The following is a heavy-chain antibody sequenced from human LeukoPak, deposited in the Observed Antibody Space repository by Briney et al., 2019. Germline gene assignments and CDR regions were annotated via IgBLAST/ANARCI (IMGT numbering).Heavy chain of an antibody. D-gene: IGHD6-13*01. J-gene: IGHJ6*04. CDR3: ARDLSSSWGGGMDV. CDR1: GFTVSSNY. Sequence: PGGSLRLSCAASGFTVSSNYMSWVRQAPGKGLEWVSVIYSGGTTYYADSVKGRFTISRDNSKNTLYLQMNSLRAEDTAVYYWARDLSSSWGGGMDVWGKGTTVTVSS. V-gene: IGHV3-53*01. CDR2: IYSGGTT.